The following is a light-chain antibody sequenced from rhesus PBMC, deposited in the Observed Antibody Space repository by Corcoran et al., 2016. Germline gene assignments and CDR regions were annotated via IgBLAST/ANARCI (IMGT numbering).Light chain of an antibody. V-gene: IGKV1-25*02. CDR2: AAS. CDR1: KGISNN. J-gene: IGKJ4*01. CDR3: QHGYGILT. Sequence: DIQMTQSPSSLSASVGDTVTITCQARKGISNNLAWYQQKPGKVPKLLIYAASTLQIGVPSRFSGSGSVTDFTLTISSLQPEDFATYYCQHGYGILTFGGGTKVELK.